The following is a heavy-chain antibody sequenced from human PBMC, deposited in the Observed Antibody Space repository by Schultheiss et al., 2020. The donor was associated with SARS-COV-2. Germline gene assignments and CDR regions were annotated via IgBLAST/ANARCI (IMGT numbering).Heavy chain of an antibody. Sequence: GESLKISCAASGFTFSSYSMNWVRQAPGKGLEWVSSISSSSSYIYYADSVKGRFTISRDNAKNSLYLQMNSLRAEDTAVYYCASVGNSRRYLGYWGQGTLVTVSS. V-gene: IGHV3-21*01. D-gene: IGHD4-23*01. CDR3: ASVGNSRRYLGY. CDR2: ISSSSSYI. CDR1: GFTFSSYS. J-gene: IGHJ4*02.